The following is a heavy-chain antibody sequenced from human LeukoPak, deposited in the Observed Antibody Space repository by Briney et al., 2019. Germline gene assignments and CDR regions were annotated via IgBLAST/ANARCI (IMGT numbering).Heavy chain of an antibody. D-gene: IGHD1-26*01. V-gene: IGHV3-21*05. CDR3: ARDFGRPGATNAFDI. Sequence: PGGSLRLSCIGSGFTFSSDEMNWVRQAPGKGLEWVSYISSSSSYTNYADSVKGRFTISRDNAKNTLYLQMNSLRAEDTAVYYCARDFGRPGATNAFDIWGQGAMVTVSS. CDR1: GFTFSSDE. J-gene: IGHJ3*02. CDR2: ISSSSSYT.